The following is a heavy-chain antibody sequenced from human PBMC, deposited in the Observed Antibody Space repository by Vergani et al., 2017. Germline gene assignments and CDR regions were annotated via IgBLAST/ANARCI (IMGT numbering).Heavy chain of an antibody. D-gene: IGHD2-21*02. J-gene: IGHJ4*02. V-gene: IGHV4-34*01. Sequence: QVQLQQWGAGLLKPSETLSLTCAVYGGSFSGYYWSWIRQPPGKGLEWIGEINHSGSTNYNPSLKSRVTISVDTSKNQLSLKLSSVTAADTAVYYCASGLRVTSLGYWGQGTLVTVSS. CDR2: INHSGST. CDR1: GGSFSGYY. CDR3: ASGLRVTSLGY.